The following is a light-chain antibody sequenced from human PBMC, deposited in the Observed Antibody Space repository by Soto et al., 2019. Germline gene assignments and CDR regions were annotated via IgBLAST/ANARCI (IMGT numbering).Light chain of an antibody. V-gene: IGKV1-33*01. CDR3: QQYNSMLS. CDR2: DAS. CDR1: HDVSRN. Sequence: DIQMTQSPSSLSASVGDRVTIACQSSHDVSRNLNWFQQKPGEAPKLLIYDASNLEIGVPSRFSGSGSGTDFTLTISSLQPEDVATYYCQQYNSMLSFGGGTEVEIK. J-gene: IGKJ4*01.